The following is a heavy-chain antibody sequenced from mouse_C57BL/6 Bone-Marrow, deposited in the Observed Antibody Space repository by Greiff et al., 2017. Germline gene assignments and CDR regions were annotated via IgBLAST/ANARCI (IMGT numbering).Heavy chain of an antibody. CDR2: IWTGGGT. D-gene: IGHD1-1*01. CDR1: GFSLTSYA. V-gene: IGHV2-9-1*01. CDR3: AKITTVVATRWYFDV. Sequence: QVTLKVSGPGLVAPSQSLSITCTVSGFSLTSYAISWVRQPPGKGLEWLGVIWTGGGTNYNSALKSRLSISKDNSKSQVFLKMNSLQTDDTARYYCAKITTVVATRWYFDVWGTGTTVTVSS. J-gene: IGHJ1*03.